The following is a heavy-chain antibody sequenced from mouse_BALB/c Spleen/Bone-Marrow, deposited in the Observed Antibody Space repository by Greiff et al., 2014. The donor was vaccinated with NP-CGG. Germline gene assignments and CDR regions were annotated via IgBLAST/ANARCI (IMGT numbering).Heavy chain of an antibody. Sequence: VQLKESGPSLVKPSQTLSLTCSVTGDSITRGYWNWIQKFPGNKLEYMGYITYSANTYYNPSLKSRLSITRDTSKNQYYLQLNSVTTEDTATYYCATGYYFDYWGQGTTLTVSS. J-gene: IGHJ2*01. CDR1: GDSITRGY. CDR3: ATGYYFDY. CDR2: ITYSANT. V-gene: IGHV3-8*02. D-gene: IGHD4-1*01.